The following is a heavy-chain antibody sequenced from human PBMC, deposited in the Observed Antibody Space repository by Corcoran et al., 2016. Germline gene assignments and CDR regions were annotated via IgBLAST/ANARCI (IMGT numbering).Heavy chain of an antibody. Sequence: EVQLVESGGGLVQPGGSLRLSCAASGFTFSSYSMNWVRQAPGKGLEWVSYISSSSSTIYYADSVKGRFTISRDNAKNSLYLQMNSLRAEDTAVYYCARDRGSYDSRGYYYPVGWFDAWGQGTLVNDSS. V-gene: IGHV3-48*04. J-gene: IGHJ5*02. CDR2: ISSSSSTI. CDR1: GFTFSSYS. D-gene: IGHD3-22*01. CDR3: ARDRGSYDSRGYYYPVGWFDA.